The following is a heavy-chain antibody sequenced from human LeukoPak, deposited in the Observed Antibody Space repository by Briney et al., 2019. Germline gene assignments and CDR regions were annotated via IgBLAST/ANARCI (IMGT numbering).Heavy chain of an antibody. J-gene: IGHJ4*02. V-gene: IGHV3-33*01. CDR2: IWYDGSNK. CDR3: AGGMGANDY. D-gene: IGHD3-16*01. Sequence: GRSLRLSCAASGFTFSSYGMHWVRQAPGKGLEWVAVIWYDGSNKYYADSVKGRFTISRDNSKSTLYLQMNSLRAEDTAVYYCAGGMGANDYWGQGTLVTVSS. CDR1: GFTFSSYG.